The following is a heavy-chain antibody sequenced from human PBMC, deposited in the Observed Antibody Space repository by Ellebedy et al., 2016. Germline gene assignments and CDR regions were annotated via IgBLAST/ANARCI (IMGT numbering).Heavy chain of an antibody. CDR1: GFTFSSYA. D-gene: IGHD6-19*01. CDR3: AKDPSSGWYLYYFDY. J-gene: IGHJ4*02. V-gene: IGHV3-7*03. CDR2: IKQDGSEK. Sequence: GESLKISXAASGFTFSSYAMSWVRQAPGKGLEWVANIKQDGSEKYYVDSVKGRFTISRDNAKNSLYLQMNSLRAEDTAVYYCAKDPSSGWYLYYFDYWGQGTLVTVSS.